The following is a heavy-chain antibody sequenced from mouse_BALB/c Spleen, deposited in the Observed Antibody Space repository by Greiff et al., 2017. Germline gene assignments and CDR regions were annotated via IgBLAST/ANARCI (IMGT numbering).Heavy chain of an antibody. V-gene: IGHV1-54*01. CDR1: GYAFTNYL. CDR3: ARGDYDYGGGLDD. CDR2: INPGSGGT. D-gene: IGHD2-4*01. Sequence: QVQLKQSGAELVRPGTSVKVSCKASGYAFTNYLIEWVKQRPGQGLEWIGVINPGSGGTNYNEKFKGKATLTADKSSSTAYMQLSSLTSDDSAVYFCARGDYDYGGGLDDWGQGTTLTVSS. J-gene: IGHJ2*01.